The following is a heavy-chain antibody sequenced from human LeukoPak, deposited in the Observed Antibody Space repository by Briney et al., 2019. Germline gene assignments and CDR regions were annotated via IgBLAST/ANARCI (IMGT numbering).Heavy chain of an antibody. CDR1: GYTFTGYY. D-gene: IGHD3-3*01. V-gene: IGHV1-2*02. Sequence: ASVKVSCKASGYTFTGYYMHWVRQAPGQGLEWMGWINPNSGGTNYAQKFQGRVTMTRDTSISTAYMELSRLRSDDTAVYYCARADITIIKYYFDYRGQGTLVTVSS. J-gene: IGHJ4*02. CDR3: ARADITIIKYYFDY. CDR2: INPNSGGT.